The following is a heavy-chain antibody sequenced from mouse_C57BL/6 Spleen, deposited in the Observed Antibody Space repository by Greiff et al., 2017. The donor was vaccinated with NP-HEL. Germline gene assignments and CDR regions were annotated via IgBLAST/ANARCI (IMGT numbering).Heavy chain of an antibody. D-gene: IGHD1-1*01. Sequence: EVQLQQSGTVLARPGASVKMSCKTSGYTFTSYWMHWVKQRPGQGLEWIGAIYPGNSDTSYNQKFKGKAKLTAVTSASTAYMELSSLTNEGSAVYYWTRRDYYGSRGNFDYWGQGTTLTVSS. CDR1: GYTFTSYW. CDR2: IYPGNSDT. J-gene: IGHJ2*01. CDR3: TRRDYYGSRGNFDY. V-gene: IGHV1-5*01.